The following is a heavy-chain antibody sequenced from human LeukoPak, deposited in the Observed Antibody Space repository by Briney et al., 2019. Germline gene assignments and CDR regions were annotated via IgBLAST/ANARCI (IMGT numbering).Heavy chain of an antibody. Sequence: SETLSLTCTVSGGSISSYYWSWIRQPPGKGLVWIGYIYYSGSTNYNPSLKSRVTISVDTSKNQFPLKLSSVTAADTAVYYCARVGQYYYYYMDVWGKGTTVTVSS. CDR3: ARVGQYYYYYMDV. V-gene: IGHV4-59*01. J-gene: IGHJ6*03. CDR2: IYYSGST. CDR1: GGSISSYY.